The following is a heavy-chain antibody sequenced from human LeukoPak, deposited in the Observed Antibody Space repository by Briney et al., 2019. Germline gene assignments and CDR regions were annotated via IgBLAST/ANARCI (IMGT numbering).Heavy chain of an antibody. Sequence: GGSLRLSCAASGFTFNIYSMNWVRQAPGKGLEWVSYISGSGGTIHYADSVKGRFTISRDNAKNSLYLQMNSLRAEDTAVYYCARDQCGGDCYRAFDTWGQGTRVTVSS. CDR1: GFTFNIYS. V-gene: IGHV3-48*01. D-gene: IGHD2-21*02. CDR2: ISGSGGTI. CDR3: ARDQCGGDCYRAFDT. J-gene: IGHJ3*02.